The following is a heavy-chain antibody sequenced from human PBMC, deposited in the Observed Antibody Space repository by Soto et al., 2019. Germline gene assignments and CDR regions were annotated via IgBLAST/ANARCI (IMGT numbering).Heavy chain of an antibody. J-gene: IGHJ1*01. V-gene: IGHV3-23*05. CDR3: VKDDVKHDGLWLVGD. Sequence: EVQLLESGGGLVQPGGSLRLSCGASGFTFSDFAMMWVRQAPGKGLEIVAGTLQTGSEIYYADSVKGRFTISRDNWRNTLFLQMDSLRVEDTAVYYCVKDDVKHDGLWLVGDWGQGNLVTVSS. CDR1: GFTFSDFA. CDR2: TLQTGSEI. D-gene: IGHD2-21*01.